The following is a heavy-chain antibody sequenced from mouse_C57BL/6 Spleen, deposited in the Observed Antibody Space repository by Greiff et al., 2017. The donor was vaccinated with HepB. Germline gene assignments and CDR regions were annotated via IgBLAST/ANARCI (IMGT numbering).Heavy chain of an antibody. J-gene: IGHJ1*03. CDR3: ARSDYYYGSSYGYFDV. V-gene: IGHV1-77*01. CDR1: GYTFTDYY. CDR2: IGPGSGST. D-gene: IGHD1-1*01. Sequence: QVQLQQSGAELVKPGASVKISCKASGYTFTDYYINWVKQRPGQGLEWIGKIGPGSGSTYYNEKFKGKATLTADKSSSTAYMQLSSLTSEDSAVYFCARSDYYYGSSYGYFDVWGTGTTVTVSS.